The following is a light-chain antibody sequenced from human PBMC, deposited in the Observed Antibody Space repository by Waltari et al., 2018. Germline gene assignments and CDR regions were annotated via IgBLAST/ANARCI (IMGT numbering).Light chain of an antibody. CDR1: QSVGRS. Sequence: CRASQSVGRSLAWYQQKPGQAPRLLIYDASRRATGIPDRFSGSGSGTDFSLTISRLEPEDFAVYYCQHYVRLPATFGQGTKVEI. CDR3: QHYVRLPAT. V-gene: IGKV3-20*01. J-gene: IGKJ1*01. CDR2: DAS.